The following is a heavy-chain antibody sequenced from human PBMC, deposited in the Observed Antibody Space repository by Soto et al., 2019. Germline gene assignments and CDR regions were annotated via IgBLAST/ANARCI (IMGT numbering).Heavy chain of an antibody. D-gene: IGHD4-4*01. V-gene: IGHV3-15*07. CDR1: GFTFSNAC. Sequence: SLRLSCAASGFTFSNACINWFLQAPVKVLECVVLVKSKTHFFTTYFSASFKGRFAIAIYDSIIISFMRRNSLEIEDTAVYYCTKDSYINVKPVRLDYWGHGTLVTVSS. J-gene: IGHJ4*01. CDR3: TKDSYINVKPVRLDY. CDR2: VKSKTHFFTT.